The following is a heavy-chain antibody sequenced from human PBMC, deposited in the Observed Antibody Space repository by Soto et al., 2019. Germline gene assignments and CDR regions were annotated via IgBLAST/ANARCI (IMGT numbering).Heavy chain of an antibody. D-gene: IGHD6-13*01. V-gene: IGHV1-46*01. CDR3: ARGEAAAGTAVEDPYYFDY. CDR1: RYTFTSYD. J-gene: IGHJ4*02. CDR2: INTTSGST. Sequence: AKVPCKACRYTFTSYDIHLVRQAPVQRLERMGIINTTSGSTSYAQKVQGRLTMTRDTSTSTVYIRLSSLTSEDTPVYYCARGEAAAGTAVEDPYYFDYWGKGTLVTVSP.